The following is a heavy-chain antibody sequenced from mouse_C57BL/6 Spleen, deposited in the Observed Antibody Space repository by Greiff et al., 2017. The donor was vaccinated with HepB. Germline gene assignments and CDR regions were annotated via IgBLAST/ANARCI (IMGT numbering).Heavy chain of an antibody. CDR2: IRSKSNNYAT. Sequence: DVQLVESGGGLVQPKGSLKLSCAASGFSFNTYAMNWVRQAPGKGLEWVARIRSKSNNYATYYADSVKDRFTISRDDSESMLYLQMNNLKTEDTAMYYCVRREGCLDVWGTGTTVTVSS. J-gene: IGHJ1*03. V-gene: IGHV10-1*01. CDR3: VRREGCLDV. CDR1: GFSFNTYA. D-gene: IGHD3-3*01.